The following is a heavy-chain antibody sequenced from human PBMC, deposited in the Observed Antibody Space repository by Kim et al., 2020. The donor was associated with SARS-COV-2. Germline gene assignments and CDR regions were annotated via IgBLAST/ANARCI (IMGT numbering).Heavy chain of an antibody. D-gene: IGHD2-21*02. CDR3: AGIVFGDVVVTAGGPGHWYFDL. J-gene: IGHJ2*01. Sequence: GGSLRLSCAASEFNFNRHWMSWLRQAPGKGLEWVSNIKEDGSEQYYVDSVKRRFTVSRDNAKNLLYLQMHSLRAEDTAMYYCAGIVFGDVVVTAGGPGHWYFDLWGRGTLVTVSA. V-gene: IGHV3-7*03. CDR2: IKEDGSEQ. CDR1: EFNFNRHW.